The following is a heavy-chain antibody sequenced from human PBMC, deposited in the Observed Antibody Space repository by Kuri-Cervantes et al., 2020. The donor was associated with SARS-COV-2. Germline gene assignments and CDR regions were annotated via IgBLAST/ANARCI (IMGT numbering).Heavy chain of an antibody. Sequence: SVKVSCKASGGTFSSYAISWVRQAPGQGLEWMGGIIPIFGTANYAQKFQGRVTITADESTSTAYMELSSLRSEDTAVYYCARAPREIRSSTSCYQGLWGQGTLVTVSS. D-gene: IGHD2-2*01. J-gene: IGHJ4*02. V-gene: IGHV1-69*13. CDR2: IIPIFGTA. CDR1: GGTFSSYA. CDR3: ARAPREIRSSTSCYQGL.